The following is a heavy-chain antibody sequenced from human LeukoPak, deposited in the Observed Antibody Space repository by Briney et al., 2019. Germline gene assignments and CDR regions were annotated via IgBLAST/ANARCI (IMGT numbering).Heavy chain of an antibody. V-gene: IGHV4-34*01. CDR2: INHSGST. D-gene: IGHD2-2*01. Sequence: PSETLSLTCAVYGGSFSGYYWSWIRQPPGKGLEWIGEINHSGSTNYSPSLKSRVTISVDTSKNQFSLKLSSVTAADTAVYYCARGRSIYQLLYYYYGMDVWGQGTTVTISS. CDR1: GGSFSGYY. CDR3: ARGRSIYQLLYYYYGMDV. J-gene: IGHJ6*02.